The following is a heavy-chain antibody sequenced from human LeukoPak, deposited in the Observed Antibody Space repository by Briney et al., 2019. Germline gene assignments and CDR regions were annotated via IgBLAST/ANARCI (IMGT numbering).Heavy chain of an antibody. CDR2: ISWNSGNR. CDR1: GFKFDDFA. CDR3: AKDSH. J-gene: IGHJ4*02. V-gene: IGHV3-9*01. Sequence: PGRSLRLSCAASGFKFDDFAMHWVRQAPGKGLEWVSGISWNSGNRGYADSVKGRFTISRDNAKNTLYLQMNSLRAEDTAVYYCAKDSHWGQGTLVTVSS.